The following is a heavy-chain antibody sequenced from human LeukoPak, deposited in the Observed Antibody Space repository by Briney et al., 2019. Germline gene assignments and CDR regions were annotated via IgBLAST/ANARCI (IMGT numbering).Heavy chain of an antibody. CDR2: IYYNGST. CDR1: GGSISSYY. V-gene: IGHV4-59*01. Sequence: SETLSLTCTVSGGSISSYYWSWIRQPPGKGLEWIGYIYYNGSTNYNPSLKSRVTISVDTSKNQFSLKLSSVTAADTAVYYCAGGNHDSSGFDYWGQGTLVTVSS. J-gene: IGHJ4*02. CDR3: AGGNHDSSGFDY. D-gene: IGHD3-22*01.